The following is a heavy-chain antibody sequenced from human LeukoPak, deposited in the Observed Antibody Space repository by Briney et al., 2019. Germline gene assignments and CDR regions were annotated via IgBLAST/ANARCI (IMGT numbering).Heavy chain of an antibody. D-gene: IGHD6-19*01. CDR3: TSSSSD. J-gene: IGHJ4*02. Sequence: GGSLRLSCAASGFIFTNARMNWVRQAPGKGLEWVGRIKSKTDGGTTDYAAPVKGRFTVSRDDSKKMLYLQMNSLKTEDTGVYYCTSSSSDWGQGTLVTVSS. CDR1: GFIFTNAR. CDR2: IKSKTDGGTT. V-gene: IGHV3-15*01.